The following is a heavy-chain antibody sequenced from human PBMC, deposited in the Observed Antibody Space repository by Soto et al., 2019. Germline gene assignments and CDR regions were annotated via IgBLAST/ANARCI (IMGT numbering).Heavy chain of an antibody. D-gene: IGHD4-17*01. J-gene: IGHJ4*02. CDR3: AIQYGDHGAVDY. V-gene: IGHV3-21*01. CDR2: ISSSSSYI. Sequence: GESLKISCAASGFTFSSYSMNWVRQAPGKGLEWVSSISSSSSYIYYADSVKGRFTITRDNAKNSLYLQMNSLRAEDTAVYYCAIQYGDHGAVDYWGQGTLVTVSS. CDR1: GFTFSSYS.